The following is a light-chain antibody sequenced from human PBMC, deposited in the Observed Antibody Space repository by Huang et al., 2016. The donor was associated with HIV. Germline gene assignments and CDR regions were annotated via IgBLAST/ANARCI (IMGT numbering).Light chain of an antibody. Sequence: DIQMTQSPSFLSASVGDRVTITCQASQDISNYLNWYQQRPGKAPKLLIYYASILETGVPSRFSGRGSGTDFTFIIDSLQPEDVATYYCQQSDNLPFTFGPGTKVDFK. J-gene: IGKJ3*01. CDR1: QDISNY. CDR2: YAS. V-gene: IGKV1-33*01. CDR3: QQSDNLPFT.